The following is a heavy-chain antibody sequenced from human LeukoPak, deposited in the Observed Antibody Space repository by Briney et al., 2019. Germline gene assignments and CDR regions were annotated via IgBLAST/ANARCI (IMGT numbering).Heavy chain of an antibody. D-gene: IGHD2-21*02. V-gene: IGHV4-31*03. Sequence: SQTLSLTCTVSGGSISSGSYYWSWIRQHPGKGLEWIGYIYYSGSTYYNPSLKSRVTISVDTSKNQFSLKLSSVTAADTAVYYCARVPAYCGGDCYSNHYYFDYWGQGTLVTVSS. CDR1: GGSISSGSYY. CDR3: ARVPAYCGGDCYSNHYYFDY. J-gene: IGHJ4*02. CDR2: IYYSGST.